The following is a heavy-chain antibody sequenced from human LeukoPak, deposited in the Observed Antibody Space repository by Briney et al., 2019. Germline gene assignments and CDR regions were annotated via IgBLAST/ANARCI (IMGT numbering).Heavy chain of an antibody. Sequence: GGSPRLSCAASGFTFSSYWMHWVRQAPGKGLVWVSRINSDGSSTSYADSVKGRFTISRDNAKNTLYLQMNSLRAEDTAVYYCARDFSGWYWFDPWGQGTLVTVSS. J-gene: IGHJ5*02. D-gene: IGHD6-19*01. CDR3: ARDFSGWYWFDP. CDR1: GFTFSSYW. V-gene: IGHV3-74*01. CDR2: INSDGSST.